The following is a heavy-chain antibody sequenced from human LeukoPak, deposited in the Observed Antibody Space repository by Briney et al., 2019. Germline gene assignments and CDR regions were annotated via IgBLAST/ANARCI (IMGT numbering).Heavy chain of an antibody. Sequence: GGSLRLSCAASGFTVSSNYMSWVRQAPGKGLEWVANMNQDGSEKYYVDSVKGRFTISRDNAKNSLYLQMNSLRAEDTAVYYCARSSEGYYYDSSGRGYYFDYWGQGTLVTVSS. CDR3: ARSSEGYYYDSSGRGYYFDY. V-gene: IGHV3-7*01. CDR1: GFTVSSNY. D-gene: IGHD3-22*01. J-gene: IGHJ4*02. CDR2: MNQDGSEK.